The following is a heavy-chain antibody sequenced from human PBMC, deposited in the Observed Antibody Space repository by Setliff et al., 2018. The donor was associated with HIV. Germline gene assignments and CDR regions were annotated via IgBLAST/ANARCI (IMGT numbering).Heavy chain of an antibody. CDR1: GGPISNGNYY. CDR2: GVNSGRS. CDR3: ARQTSYDRGYSYCFDG. Sequence: PSETLSLTCTVSGGPISNGNYYWAWIRQSPGKELEWIGSGVNSGRSYYNPSLKSRVTVSVDTSTNHLSLWLTSVTAADTAVYYCARQTSYDRGYSYCFDGWGHGTLVTVSS. D-gene: IGHD5-18*01. J-gene: IGHJ4*01. V-gene: IGHV4-39*01.